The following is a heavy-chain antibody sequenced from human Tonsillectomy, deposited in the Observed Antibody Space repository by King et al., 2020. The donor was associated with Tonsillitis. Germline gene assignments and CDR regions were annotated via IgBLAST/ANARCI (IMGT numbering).Heavy chain of an antibody. CDR3: ARDPQGVAEHEFDY. V-gene: IGHV3-30*04. J-gene: IGHJ4*02. CDR1: GFTFSSYA. Sequence: VQLVQSGGGVVQPGRSLRLSCVASGFTFSSYAFHWVRQAPGKGLKWVAVISYDGSNKYYADSVKGRFTISRDNSKNTLYMQMNSLRAEDTAVYYCARDPQGVAEHEFDYWGQGTLVTVSS. D-gene: IGHD3-3*01. CDR2: ISYDGSNK.